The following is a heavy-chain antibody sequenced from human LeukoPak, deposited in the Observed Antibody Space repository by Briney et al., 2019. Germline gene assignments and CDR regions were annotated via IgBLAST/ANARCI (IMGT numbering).Heavy chain of an antibody. V-gene: IGHV4-34*01. CDR1: VGTFSGHY. CDR3: PRASHQGETYFNAFDI. Sequence: PSETLSLTCAVYVGTFSGHYWSWIRQAPGKGLEWIGEIDHTGKSNYKSALKSRVTMAVDTSKNQFSLSLESVTDGDTALYYCPRASHQGETYFNAFDIWGRGTPVTVSS. CDR2: IDHTGKS. J-gene: IGHJ3*02. D-gene: IGHD1-26*01.